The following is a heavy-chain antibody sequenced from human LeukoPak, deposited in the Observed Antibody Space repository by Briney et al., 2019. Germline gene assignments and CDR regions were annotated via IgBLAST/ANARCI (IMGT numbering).Heavy chain of an antibody. V-gene: IGHV1-2*02. CDR2: INPNSGGT. Sequence: ASVKVSCKASGYTFTGYYMHWVRQAPGQGLEWMGWINPNSGGTNYAQKFQGRVTMTRDTSISTAYMELSRLRSDDTAVYYCAKEGGYGELSSYFDYWGQGTLVTVSS. J-gene: IGHJ4*02. D-gene: IGHD3-16*02. CDR3: AKEGGYGELSSYFDY. CDR1: GYTFTGYY.